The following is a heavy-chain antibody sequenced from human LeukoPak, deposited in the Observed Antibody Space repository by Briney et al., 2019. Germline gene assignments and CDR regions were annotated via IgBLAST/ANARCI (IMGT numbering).Heavy chain of an antibody. CDR3: ARTIYYYGSGPYYFDY. J-gene: IGHJ4*02. V-gene: IGHV3-23*01. CDR1: GFTFSSYA. CDR2: ISGSGGST. Sequence: PGGSLRLSCAASGFTFSSYAMSWVRQAPGKGLEWVSAISGSGGSTYYADSVKGRFTISRDNSKNTLYLQMNSLRAEDTAVYYCARTIYYYGSGPYYFDYWGQRTLVTVSS. D-gene: IGHD3-10*01.